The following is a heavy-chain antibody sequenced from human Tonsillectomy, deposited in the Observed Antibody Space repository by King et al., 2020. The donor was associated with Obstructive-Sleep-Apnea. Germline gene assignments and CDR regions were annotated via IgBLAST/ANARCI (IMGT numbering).Heavy chain of an antibody. CDR2: ISSSSSYI. J-gene: IGHJ4*02. Sequence: QLVQSGGGLVKPGGSLRLSCAASGFTFSSYSMNWVRQAPGKGLEWVSSISSSSSYIYYADSVKGRFTISRDNAKNSLYLQMNSLRAEDTAVYYCARWSYGNQYYFDYWGKGTLVTVSS. V-gene: IGHV3-21*01. CDR1: GFTFSSYS. D-gene: IGHD4-17*01. CDR3: ARWSYGNQYYFDY.